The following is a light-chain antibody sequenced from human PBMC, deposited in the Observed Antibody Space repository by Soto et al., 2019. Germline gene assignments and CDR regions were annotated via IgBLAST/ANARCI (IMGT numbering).Light chain of an antibody. CDR1: ITDVGKYNY. J-gene: IGLJ1*01. Sequence: QSALTQPRSVSGSPGQSVTISCTGTITDVGKYNYVSWYQQHPGKAPKLLMYDVTQRPSGVPDRFSGSKSGNTASLTISGLQAEDEADYYCCSYAGSYTYVFGVGTKLNVL. V-gene: IGLV2-11*01. CDR2: DVT. CDR3: CSYAGSYTYV.